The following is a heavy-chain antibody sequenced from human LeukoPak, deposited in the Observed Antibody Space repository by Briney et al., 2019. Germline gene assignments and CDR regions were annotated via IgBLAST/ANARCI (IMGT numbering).Heavy chain of an antibody. V-gene: IGHV1-46*03. Sequence: ASVKVSCKASGYTFTSYYMHWVRQASGQGLEWMGIVNPSGGSTNYAQKFQGRVTMTSDTSTSTVYMELSSLRSEDTAVYYCARSAHHMMDEGGRYFQHWGQGTLVTVSS. D-gene: IGHD3-16*01. J-gene: IGHJ1*01. CDR1: GYTFTSYY. CDR3: ARSAHHMMDEGGRYFQH. CDR2: VNPSGGST.